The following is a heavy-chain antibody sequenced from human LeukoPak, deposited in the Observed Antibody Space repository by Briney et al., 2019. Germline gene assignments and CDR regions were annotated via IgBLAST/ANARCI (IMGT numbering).Heavy chain of an antibody. D-gene: IGHD3/OR15-3a*01. CDR1: GFGVRNNY. CDR3: ARWLCTGSSCYYDY. J-gene: IGHJ4*02. CDR2: IYDVGTE. Sequence: GGSLRLSCAASGFGVRNNYLSWVRQARGKGLEWVSFIYDVGTEVYADSVKGRFTISRDSSKNTLYLQMDSLRADDTATYYCARWLCTGSSCYYDYWGQGTLVTVSS. V-gene: IGHV3-53*01.